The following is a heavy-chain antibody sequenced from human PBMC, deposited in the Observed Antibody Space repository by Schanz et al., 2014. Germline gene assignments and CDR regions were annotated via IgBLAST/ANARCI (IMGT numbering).Heavy chain of an antibody. Sequence: QVQLVQSGAEVKKPGASVKVSCKASGYTFTSYGINWVRQAPGQGLEWMGWITAYNGDTNYALKLQGRVTMTTDTSTGTAYMELRSLRSDDTALYYCTRGGYSYALSAFDIWGQGTMVTGSS. CDR1: GYTFTSYG. CDR3: TRGGYSYALSAFDI. D-gene: IGHD5-18*01. V-gene: IGHV1-18*01. CDR2: ITAYNGDT. J-gene: IGHJ3*02.